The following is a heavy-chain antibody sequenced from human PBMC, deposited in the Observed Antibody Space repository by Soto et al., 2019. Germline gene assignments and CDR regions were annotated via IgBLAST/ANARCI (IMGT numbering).Heavy chain of an antibody. V-gene: IGHV4-39*01. CDR1: GGSIRSSSYY. CDR3: ARRGFYGDYVGYFDY. J-gene: IGHJ4*02. Sequence: SETLSLTCTVSGGSIRSSSYYWGWIRQPPGKGLEWIGSIYYSGSTYYNPSLKSRVTISVDTSKNQFSLKLSSVTAADTAVYYCARRGFYGDYVGYFDYWGQGTLVTVSS. D-gene: IGHD4-17*01. CDR2: IYYSGST.